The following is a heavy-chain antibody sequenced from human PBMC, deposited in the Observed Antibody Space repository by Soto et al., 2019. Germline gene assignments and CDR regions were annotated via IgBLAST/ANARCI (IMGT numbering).Heavy chain of an antibody. J-gene: IGHJ5*02. CDR3: ARDKVTTPLYNWFDP. D-gene: IGHD4-17*01. V-gene: IGHV1-18*01. Sequence: ASVKVSCKASGYTFTSYGISWVRQAPGQGLEWMGWISAYNGNTNYAQKLQGRVTMTTDTSTSTAYMELRSLRSDDTAVYYCARDKVTTPLYNWFDPWGQGTLVTVSS. CDR1: GYTFTSYG. CDR2: ISAYNGNT.